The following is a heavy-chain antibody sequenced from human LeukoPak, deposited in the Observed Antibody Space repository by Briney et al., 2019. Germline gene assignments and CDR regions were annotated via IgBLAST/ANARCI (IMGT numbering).Heavy chain of an antibody. J-gene: IGHJ3*02. Sequence: PSETLSLTCTVSGGSISSSSYYWGWIRQPPGKGLEWIGSIYYSGSTYYNPSLKSRVTISVDTSKNQFSLKLSSVTAADTAVYYCARPGNFGVVISGLEDAFDIWGQGTMVTVSS. CDR2: IYYSGST. CDR3: ARPGNFGVVISGLEDAFDI. D-gene: IGHD3-3*01. CDR1: GGSISSSSYY. V-gene: IGHV4-39*07.